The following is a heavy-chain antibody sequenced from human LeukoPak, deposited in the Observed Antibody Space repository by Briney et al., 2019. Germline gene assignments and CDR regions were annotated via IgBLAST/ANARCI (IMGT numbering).Heavy chain of an antibody. V-gene: IGHV3-15*01. CDR3: SIRRVATVVRGI. CDR2: IKTNRDGGTT. CDR1: GFTFTNAW. D-gene: IGHD3-10*01. Sequence: PGGSLRLSCAASGFTFTNAWMSWVRQAPGKGLEWVGLIKTNRDGGTTAYIAPVKGRFTISRDDSKNTLYLQMNSLQTEDTAVYYCSIRRVATVVRGIWGQGTLVTVSS. J-gene: IGHJ4*02.